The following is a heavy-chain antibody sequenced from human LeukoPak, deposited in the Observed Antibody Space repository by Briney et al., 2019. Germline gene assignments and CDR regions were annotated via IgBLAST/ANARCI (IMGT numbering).Heavy chain of an antibody. CDR1: GYTFTSYG. D-gene: IGHD2-2*01. CDR3: ARDMNPYCSSTSCPGDAFDI. CDR2: ISAYNGNT. V-gene: IGHV1-18*01. J-gene: IGHJ3*02. Sequence: SSVKVSCKASGYTFTSYGISWVRQAPGQGLEWMGWISAYNGNTNYAQKLQGRVTMTTDTSTSTAYMELRSLRSDDTAVYYCARDMNPYCSSTSCPGDAFDIWGQGTMVTVSS.